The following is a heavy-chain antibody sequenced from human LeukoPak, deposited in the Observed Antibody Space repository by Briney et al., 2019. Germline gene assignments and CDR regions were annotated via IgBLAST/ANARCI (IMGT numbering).Heavy chain of an antibody. CDR3: ARASPVVPAAMGRSGWFDP. D-gene: IGHD2-2*01. CDR2: IIPIFGTA. J-gene: IGHJ5*02. CDR1: GGTFSSYA. Sequence: GASVKVSCKASGGTFSSYAISWVRQAPGQGLEWMGGIIPIFGTANYAQKFQGRVTITTDESTSTAYMELSSLRSEDTAVYCCARASPVVPAAMGRSGWFDPWGQGTLVTVSS. V-gene: IGHV1-69*05.